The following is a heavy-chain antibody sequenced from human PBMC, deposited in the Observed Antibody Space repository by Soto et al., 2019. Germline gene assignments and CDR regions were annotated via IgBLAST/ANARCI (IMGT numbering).Heavy chain of an antibody. CDR1: GGSFSGYY. CDR3: AVIAARPRYYYYGMDV. CDR2: INHSGST. Sequence: SETLSLTCAVYGGSFSGYYWSWIRQPPGKGLEWIGEINHSGSTNYNPSLKSRVTISVDTSKDQFSLKLSSVTAADTAVYYCAVIAARPRYYYYGMDVWGQGTTVTVSS. D-gene: IGHD6-6*01. V-gene: IGHV4-34*01. J-gene: IGHJ6*02.